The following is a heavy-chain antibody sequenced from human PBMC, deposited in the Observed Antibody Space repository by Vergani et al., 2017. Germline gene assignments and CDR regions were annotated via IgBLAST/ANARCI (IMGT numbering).Heavy chain of an antibody. V-gene: IGHV3-7*01. D-gene: IGHD6-13*01. CDR2: IKQDGSEK. Sequence: EVQLVESGGGLVQPGGSLRLTCAASGFTFSSYWMSWVRQAPGKGLEWVANIKQDGSEKYYVDSVKGRFTISRDNAKNSLYLQMNSLRAEDTAVYYCARGGMSSSWYDYYYYGMDVWGQGTTVTVSS. CDR1: GFTFSSYW. J-gene: IGHJ6*02. CDR3: ARGGMSSSWYDYYYYGMDV.